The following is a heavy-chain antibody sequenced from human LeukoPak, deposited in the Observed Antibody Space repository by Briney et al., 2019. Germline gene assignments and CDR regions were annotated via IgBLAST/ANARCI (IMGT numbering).Heavy chain of an antibody. D-gene: IGHD3-10*01. Sequence: GASVKVSCKASGGTFSSYAISWVRQAPGQVLEWMGGIIPIFGTANYAQKFQGRVTITADKSTSTAYMELSSLRSEDTAVYYCARDRGWRSGYYFDYWGQGTLVTVSS. CDR2: IIPIFGTA. CDR1: GGTFSSYA. V-gene: IGHV1-69*06. CDR3: ARDRGWRSGYYFDY. J-gene: IGHJ4*02.